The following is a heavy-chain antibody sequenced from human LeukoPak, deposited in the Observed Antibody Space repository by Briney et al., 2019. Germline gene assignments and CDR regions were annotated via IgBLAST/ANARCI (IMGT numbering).Heavy chain of an antibody. CDR1: GYSFTSYW. CDR2: IYPGDSDT. D-gene: IGHD3-10*01. J-gene: IGHJ4*02. CDR3: ARRTDYYGSGSYFFH. V-gene: IGHV5-51*01. Sequence: GASLQISCKGSGYSFTSYWIGWVRQLPGKGLEWMGIIYPGDSDTRYSPSFQGQVTISADKSISTAYLQWSSLKASDTAMYYCARRTDYYGSGSYFFHWGQGTLVTVSS.